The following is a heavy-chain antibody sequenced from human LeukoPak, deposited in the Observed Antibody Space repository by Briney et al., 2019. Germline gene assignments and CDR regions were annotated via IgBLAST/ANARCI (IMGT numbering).Heavy chain of an antibody. J-gene: IGHJ6*02. CDR1: GYTFTGYY. Sequence: ASVKVSCKASGYTFTGYYMHWVRQAPGQGLEWMGWINPNSGGTNYAQKFQGRVTMTRDTSISTAYMELSRLRSDDTAVYYCARVDLDCSSTSCYGPYYYGMDVWAKGPRSPSP. V-gene: IGHV1-2*02. D-gene: IGHD2-2*01. CDR2: INPNSGGT. CDR3: ARVDLDCSSTSCYGPYYYGMDV.